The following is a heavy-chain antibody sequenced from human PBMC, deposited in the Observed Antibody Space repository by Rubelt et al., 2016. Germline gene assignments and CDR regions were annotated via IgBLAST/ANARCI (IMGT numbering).Heavy chain of an antibody. CDR2: SNDFGST. CDR1: GGSFGDNY. CDR3: ARLKREQLVENYYYAMDV. D-gene: IGHD1/OR15-1a*01. J-gene: IGHJ6*02. V-gene: IGHV4-34*01. Sequence: QVQLQQWGAGLLKPSETLSLICAVYGGSFGDNYWSWIRQPPGKGLEWIGESNDFGSTNYKPSLKSRVTISIDTSKRQFSLKLGYVTAAETALYYCARLKREQLVENYYYAMDVWGQGTTVTVSS.